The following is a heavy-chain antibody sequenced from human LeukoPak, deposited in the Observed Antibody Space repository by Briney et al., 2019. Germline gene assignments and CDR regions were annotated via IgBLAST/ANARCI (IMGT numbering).Heavy chain of an antibody. Sequence: PSETLSLTCTVSGGSISSSRYSWGWIRQPPGKGLEWIGNMYYSGSTYYNLSLKPRVTISVDTSKNQFSLKLSSVTAADTAVYYCARWADYGDQGSYFDYWGQGTLVTVSS. D-gene: IGHD4-17*01. V-gene: IGHV4-39*01. CDR2: MYYSGST. CDR1: GGSISSSRYS. J-gene: IGHJ4*02. CDR3: ARWADYGDQGSYFDY.